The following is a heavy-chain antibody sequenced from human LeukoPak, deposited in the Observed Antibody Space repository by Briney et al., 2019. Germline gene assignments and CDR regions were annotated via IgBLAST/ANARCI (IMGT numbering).Heavy chain of an antibody. V-gene: IGHV1-3*01. CDR3: ARAIIAAADSNWFDP. J-gene: IGHJ5*02. D-gene: IGHD6-13*01. CDR1: GYTFTSYA. CDR2: INAGNGNT. Sequence: GASVKVSCKASGYTFTSYAMHWVRQAPGQRLEWMGWINAGNGNTKYPQKFQGRVTITRDTSASTAYMELSSLRSGDTAVYYCARAIIAAADSNWFDPWGQGTLVTVSS.